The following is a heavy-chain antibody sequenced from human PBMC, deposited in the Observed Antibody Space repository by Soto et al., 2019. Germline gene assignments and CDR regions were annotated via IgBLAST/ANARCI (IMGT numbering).Heavy chain of an antibody. V-gene: IGHV3-30*03. CDR3: SGAESPDTAYFSLY. Sequence: PGGSLRLSCATSGFIFRNYGMHWVRQAPGKGLEWVAVISYEGKTQYYADSVKGRFTISRDNSKNTLSLQMNSLNIEDSAVYYCSGAESPDTAYFSLYWGQGTPVTVSS. CDR2: ISYEGKTQ. CDR1: GFIFRNYG. D-gene: IGHD1-26*01. J-gene: IGHJ4*02.